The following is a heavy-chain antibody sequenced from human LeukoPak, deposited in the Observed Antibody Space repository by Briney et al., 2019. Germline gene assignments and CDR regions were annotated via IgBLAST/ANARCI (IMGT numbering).Heavy chain of an antibody. CDR1: GFTFSRYA. CDR2: ITSNGGST. Sequence: SGGSLRLSCSVSGFTFSRYAMHWVRQTPGKGLEHVSGITSNGGSTYYADSVKGRFTISRDNSKNTLYLQMSSLRAEDTAVYYCVKAPGEMATMWLHSFDYWGPGTLVTVAS. D-gene: IGHD5-24*01. V-gene: IGHV3-64D*09. CDR3: VKAPGEMATMWLHSFDY. J-gene: IGHJ4*02.